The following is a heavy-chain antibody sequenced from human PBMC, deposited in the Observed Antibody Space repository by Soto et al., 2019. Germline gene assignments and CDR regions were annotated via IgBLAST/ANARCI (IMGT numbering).Heavy chain of an antibody. CDR3: ARDGCSSTSCYYFYMDV. CDR1: GSTFSTYG. V-gene: IGHV3-33*01. CDR2: IWYDGSNK. Sequence: PGGSLRLSCAASGSTFSTYGMHWVRQAPGKGLEWVAVIWYDGSNKYYADPVKGRFTISRDNSKNTLYLQMNSLRAEDTAVYYCARDGCSSTSCYYFYMDVWGKGTTVTVSS. J-gene: IGHJ6*03. D-gene: IGHD2-2*01.